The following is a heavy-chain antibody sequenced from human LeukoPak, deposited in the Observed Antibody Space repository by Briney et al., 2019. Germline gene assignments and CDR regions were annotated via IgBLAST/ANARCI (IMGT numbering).Heavy chain of an antibody. J-gene: IGHJ6*03. CDR1: GGSISSYY. CDR2: IYYSGST. Sequence: SETLSLTCTVSGGSISSYYWSWIRQPPGKGLEWIGYIYYSGSTNYNPSLKSRVTISVDTSKNQFSLKLSSVTAADTAVYYCARDSRYCSGGSCFYYYYYMDVWGKGTTVTISS. CDR3: ARDSRYCSGGSCFYYYYYMDV. D-gene: IGHD2-15*01. V-gene: IGHV4-59*12.